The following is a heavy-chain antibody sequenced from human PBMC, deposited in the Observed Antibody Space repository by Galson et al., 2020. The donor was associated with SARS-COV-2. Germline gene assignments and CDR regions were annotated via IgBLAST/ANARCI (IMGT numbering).Heavy chain of an antibody. Sequence: QCINAEMETSETLSLTCAVYGGSFSGYYWSWIRQPPGKGLEWIGEINHSGSTNYNPSLKSRVTISVDTSKNQFSLKLSSVTAADTAVYYCARGQYSSGWYGARRWFDPWGQGTLVTVSS. CDR2: INHSGST. D-gene: IGHD6-19*01. CDR3: ARGQYSSGWYGARRWFDP. J-gene: IGHJ5*02. CDR1: GGSFSGYY. V-gene: IGHV4-34*01.